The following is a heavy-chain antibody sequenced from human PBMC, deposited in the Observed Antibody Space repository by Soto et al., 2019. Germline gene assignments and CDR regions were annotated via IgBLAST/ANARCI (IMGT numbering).Heavy chain of an antibody. J-gene: IGHJ5*02. CDR1: GYSFTNND. V-gene: IGHV1-8*01. CDR3: ARMETFGSLNWFDP. D-gene: IGHD3-16*01. CDR2: MNPGSDDT. Sequence: ASVKVSGKASGYSFTNNDVSWVRQATGQGLEWMGWMNPGSDDTGYAQKFQGRVTMTRDISIATAYMELSSLRSDDTAIYYCARMETFGSLNWFDPWGQGTLVTVSS.